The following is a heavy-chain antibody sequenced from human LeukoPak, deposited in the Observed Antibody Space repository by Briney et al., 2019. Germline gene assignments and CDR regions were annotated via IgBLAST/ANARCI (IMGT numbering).Heavy chain of an antibody. CDR2: ISSSSSYK. V-gene: IGHV3-21*01. D-gene: IGHD5-24*01. CDR3: ARGEEKATITALDS. Sequence: GGSLRLSCAASGFTFSNYDMDWVRQAPGKGLEWVSAISSSSSYKYYADSIKGRFTISRDNAENSLYLQMNSLRAVDAAVYFCARGEEKATITALDSWGQGTLVTVSS. CDR1: GFTFSNYD. J-gene: IGHJ4*02.